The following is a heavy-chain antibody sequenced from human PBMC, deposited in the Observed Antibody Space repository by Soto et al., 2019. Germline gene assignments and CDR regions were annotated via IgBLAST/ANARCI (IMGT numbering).Heavy chain of an antibody. V-gene: IGHV1-24*01. CDR3: AIAAYCSGATCYSGYNWFDP. J-gene: IGHJ5*02. Sequence: GASVKVSCKVSGYTLSEVSIHWVRQTPGKGLEWMGGFDPENDETSYAQKFQGRVTLTEDTSTDTAYLGLSSLRSEDTAIYYCAIAAYCSGATCYSGYNWFDPWGQGTLVTVSS. D-gene: IGHD2-2*01. CDR1: GYTLSEVS. CDR2: FDPENDET.